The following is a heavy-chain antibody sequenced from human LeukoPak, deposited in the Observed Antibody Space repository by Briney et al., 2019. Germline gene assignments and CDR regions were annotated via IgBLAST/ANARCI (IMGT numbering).Heavy chain of an antibody. J-gene: IGHJ6*02. CDR2: IYYSGST. Sequence: SETLSLTCTVSGGSISSYYWSWIRQPPGKGLEWIGSIYYSGSTNYNPSLKSRVTISVDTSKNQFSLKLSSVTAADTAVYYCARDNNGMDVWGQGTTVTVSS. D-gene: IGHD2/OR15-2a*01. V-gene: IGHV4-59*01. CDR3: ARDNNGMDV. CDR1: GGSISSYY.